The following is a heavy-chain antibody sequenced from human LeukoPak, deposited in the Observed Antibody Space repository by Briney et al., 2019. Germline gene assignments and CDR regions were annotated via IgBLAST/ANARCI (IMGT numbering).Heavy chain of an antibody. CDR2: ISSSGSTI. V-gene: IGHV3-11*04. J-gene: IGHJ5*02. Sequence: PGGSLRLSCAASGFTFNNAWMSWVRQAPGKGLEWVSYISSSGSTISYADSVKGRFTISRDNAKNSLYLQMNSLRAEDTAVYYCARGILSKSPWFDPWGQGTLVTVSS. D-gene: IGHD2-15*01. CDR1: GFTFNNAW. CDR3: ARGILSKSPWFDP.